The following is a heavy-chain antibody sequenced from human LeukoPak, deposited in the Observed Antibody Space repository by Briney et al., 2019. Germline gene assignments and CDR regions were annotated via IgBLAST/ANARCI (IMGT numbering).Heavy chain of an antibody. CDR2: IYTSGST. CDR3: ARAPNQWLATYNWFDP. Sequence: PSETLSLTCTVSGGSISSGSYYWSWIRQPAGKGLEWIGRIYTSGSTNYNPSLKSRVTISVDTSKNQFSLKLSSVTAADTAVYYCARAPNQWLATYNWFDPWGQGTLVTVSS. J-gene: IGHJ5*02. V-gene: IGHV4-61*02. CDR1: GGSISSGSYY. D-gene: IGHD6-19*01.